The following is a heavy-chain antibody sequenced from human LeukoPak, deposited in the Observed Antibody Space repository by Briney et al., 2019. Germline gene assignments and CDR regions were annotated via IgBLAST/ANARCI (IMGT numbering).Heavy chain of an antibody. CDR1: GGSFSSYY. CDR2: IYYSGST. J-gene: IGHJ5*02. Sequence: ASETLSLPCTVSGGSFSSYYWSWIRQPPGKGLEWIGYIYYSGSTNYNPSLKSRVPISLDTSKNQFSLKLSSVTAADTAVYYCVRAVGPVGGYDSPWGQGTLVTVSS. V-gene: IGHV4-59*01. CDR3: VRAVGPVGGYDSP. D-gene: IGHD5-12*01.